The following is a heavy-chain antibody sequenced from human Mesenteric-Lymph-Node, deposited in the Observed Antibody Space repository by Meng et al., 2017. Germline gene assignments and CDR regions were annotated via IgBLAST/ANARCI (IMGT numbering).Heavy chain of an antibody. CDR2: IYNSGST. CDR1: GGSISSGDYY. J-gene: IGHJ4*02. Sequence: QGQLQRSGPELVKPAQTLSLTCTVSGGSISSGDYYWSWIRQPPGKGLEWIGYIYNSGSTYYNPSLKSRVTISVDTSKNQFSLKLRFVTAADTAVYYCAREGRSHQVGVSVYWGQGNLVTVSS. CDR3: AREGRSHQVGVSVY. D-gene: IGHD2-21*01. V-gene: IGHV4-30-4*01.